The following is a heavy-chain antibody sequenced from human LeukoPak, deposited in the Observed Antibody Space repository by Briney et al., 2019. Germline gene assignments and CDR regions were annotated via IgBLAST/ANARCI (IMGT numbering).Heavy chain of an antibody. CDR3: ATLAGIAAAGSYAFDI. J-gene: IGHJ3*02. CDR1: GYTLTELS. V-gene: IGHV1-24*01. CDR2: FDPEDGET. D-gene: IGHD6-13*01. Sequence: ASVKVSCKVSGYTLTELSMHWVRQAPGKGLEWMGGFDPEDGETIYAQKFQGRVTMTEDTSTDTAYMELSSLRSEDTAVYYCATLAGIAAAGSYAFDIWGQGTMVTVSS.